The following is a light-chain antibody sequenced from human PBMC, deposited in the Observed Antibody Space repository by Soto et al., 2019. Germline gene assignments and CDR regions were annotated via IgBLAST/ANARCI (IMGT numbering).Light chain of an antibody. CDR2: GAS. Sequence: EIVLTQSPGTLSLSPGERATLSCRASQSVSSSYLAWYQQKPGQAPRLLIYGASSRATGIPDRFSGSGSGTDFPLPISRLEPEDSAVYYCQQYGSSPWTFGQGTKVEIK. CDR3: QQYGSSPWT. V-gene: IGKV3-20*01. J-gene: IGKJ1*01. CDR1: QSVSSSY.